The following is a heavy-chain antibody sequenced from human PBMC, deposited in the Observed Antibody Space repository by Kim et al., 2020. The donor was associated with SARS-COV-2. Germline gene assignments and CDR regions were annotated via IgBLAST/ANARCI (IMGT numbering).Heavy chain of an antibody. Sequence: SETLSLTCAVYGGSFSGYYWSWIRQPPGKGLEWIGEINHSGSTNYNPSLKSRVTISVDTSKNQFSLKLSSVTAADTAVYYCARGRGPMGYWGQGTLVTVSS. CDR3: ARGRGPMGY. CDR1: GGSFSGYY. CDR2: INHSGST. D-gene: IGHD3-10*01. V-gene: IGHV4-34*01. J-gene: IGHJ4*02.